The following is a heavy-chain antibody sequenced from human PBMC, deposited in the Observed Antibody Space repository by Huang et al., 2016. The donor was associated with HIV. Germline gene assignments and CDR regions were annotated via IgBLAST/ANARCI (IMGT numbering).Heavy chain of an antibody. CDR1: GFSVTSSGVG. J-gene: IGHJ4*02. CDR2: IYWDDTQ. V-gene: IGHV2-5*02. CDR3: AHLPNGNFDF. Sequence: QITLKESGPMLVTPTETLTLTCTVSGFSVTSSGVGVGWIRQPPGKALAWLSLIYWDDTQRDRPSLRSRLTITRDTAKNQVVLTMTNMDPVDTATYYCAHLPNGNFDFWGQGILVTVSS. D-gene: IGHD2-8*01.